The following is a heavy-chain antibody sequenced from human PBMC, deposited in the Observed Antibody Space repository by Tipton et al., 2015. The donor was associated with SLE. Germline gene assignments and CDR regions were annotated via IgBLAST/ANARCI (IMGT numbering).Heavy chain of an antibody. CDR3: ARDVIVGASGAFDI. CDR2: ISAYNGNT. D-gene: IGHD1-26*01. V-gene: IGHV1-18*04. CDR1: GYTFTSYG. Sequence: QSGPEVKKPGASVKVSCKASGYTFTSYGISWVRQAPGQGLEWMGWISAYNGNTNYAQKFQGRVTMTTDTSTSTGYMELRSLRSDDTAVYYCARDVIVGASGAFDIWGQGTMVTVSS. J-gene: IGHJ3*02.